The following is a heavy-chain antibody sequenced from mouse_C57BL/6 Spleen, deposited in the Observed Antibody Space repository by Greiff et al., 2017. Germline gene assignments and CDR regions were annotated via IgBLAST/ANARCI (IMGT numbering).Heavy chain of an antibody. D-gene: IGHD4-1*01. J-gene: IGHJ2*01. CDR1: GYTFTDYY. Sequence: VQLQQSGPELVKPGASVKISCKASGYTFTDYYMNWVKQSHGKSLEWIGDINPNNGGTSYKQKFKGKATLTVDKSSSTTYMGLRSLTSEDYAVYYCARSGNYFDYWGQGTTLTVSS. V-gene: IGHV1-26*01. CDR3: ARSGNYFDY. CDR2: INPNNGGT.